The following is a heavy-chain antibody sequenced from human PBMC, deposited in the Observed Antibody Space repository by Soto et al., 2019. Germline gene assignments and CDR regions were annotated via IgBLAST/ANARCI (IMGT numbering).Heavy chain of an antibody. CDR3: AREPLRSEAFDI. CDR1: GGSISSGGYY. D-gene: IGHD4-17*01. J-gene: IGHJ3*02. V-gene: IGHV4-31*03. Sequence: SQTLSLTCTVSGGSISSGGYYWSWIRQHPGKGLEWIGYIYYSGSTYYNPSLKSRVTISVDTSKNQFSLKLSSVTAADTAVYYCAREPLRSEAFDIWGQGTMVTVSS. CDR2: IYYSGST.